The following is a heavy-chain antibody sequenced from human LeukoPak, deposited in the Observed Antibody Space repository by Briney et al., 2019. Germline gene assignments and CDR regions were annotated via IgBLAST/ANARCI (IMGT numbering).Heavy chain of an antibody. V-gene: IGHV3-30-3*01. D-gene: IGHD2-15*01. CDR3: ARDWCSGGSCFSWNWFDP. Sequence: GGSLRLSCAASGFTFSSYAMHWVRQAPGKGLEWVAVISYDGSNKYYADSVKGRFTISRDNSENTLYLQMNSLRAEDTAVYYCARDWCSGGSCFSWNWFDPWGQGTLVTVSS. CDR1: GFTFSSYA. CDR2: ISYDGSNK. J-gene: IGHJ5*02.